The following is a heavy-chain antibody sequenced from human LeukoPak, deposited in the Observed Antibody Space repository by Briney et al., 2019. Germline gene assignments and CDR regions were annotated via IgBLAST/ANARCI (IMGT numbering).Heavy chain of an antibody. V-gene: IGHV3-72*01. CDR2: SRNKAKSYST. CDR1: GFTFSAYY. D-gene: IGHD2-15*01. Sequence: GGSLRLSCAASGFTFSAYYIDWVRQAPGKGLEWVGRSRNKAKSYSTEYAASVKGRFTLSRDESKNSLFLQMNSLKTEDTAVYYCARGARGVVVRGPNYYGMDVWGQGTTVTVSS. CDR3: ARGARGVVVRGPNYYGMDV. J-gene: IGHJ6*02.